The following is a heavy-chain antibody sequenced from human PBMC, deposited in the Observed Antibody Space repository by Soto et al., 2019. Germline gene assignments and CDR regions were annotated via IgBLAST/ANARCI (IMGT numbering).Heavy chain of an antibody. CDR1: GFTFSSYA. J-gene: IGHJ6*04. CDR2: ISGSGGST. Sequence: PGWSLRLSCAASGFTFSSYAMSLVRQAPGKGLEWGSAISGSGGSTYYADSVKGRFTISRDNSKNTLYLQMNSLRAEDTAVYYCAKDQVATPLGYYGMDVWGEGTTVTVSS. D-gene: IGHD5-12*01. V-gene: IGHV3-23*01. CDR3: AKDQVATPLGYYGMDV.